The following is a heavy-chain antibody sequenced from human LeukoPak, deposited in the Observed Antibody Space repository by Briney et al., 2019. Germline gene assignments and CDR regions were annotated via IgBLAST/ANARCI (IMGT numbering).Heavy chain of an antibody. J-gene: IGHJ4*02. D-gene: IGHD6-19*01. CDR1: GYTFTSYG. CDR3: ARVIAVAGIDY. CDR2: ISAYNGNT. Sequence: ASVKVSFKASGYTFTSYGISWVRQAPGQGLEWMGWISAYNGNTNYAQKLQGRVTTTTDTSTSTAYMELRSLRSDDTAVYYCARVIAVAGIDYWGQGTLVTVSS. V-gene: IGHV1-18*01.